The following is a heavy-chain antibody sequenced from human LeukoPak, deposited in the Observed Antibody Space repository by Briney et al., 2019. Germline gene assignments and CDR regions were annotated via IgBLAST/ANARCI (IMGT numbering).Heavy chain of an antibody. CDR1: GFTFSTYG. J-gene: IGHJ4*02. CDR3: AKEFNRGLPDY. V-gene: IGHV3-30*18. D-gene: IGHD2-21*01. Sequence: GGSLRLSCAASGFTFSTYGMHWVRQAPGKGLEWVAVISYDGSEEYYADSVRGRFTISSDNSKNKLYLQLSSLRAEDTAAYYCAKEFNRGLPDYWGQGTLVTVPS. CDR2: ISYDGSEE.